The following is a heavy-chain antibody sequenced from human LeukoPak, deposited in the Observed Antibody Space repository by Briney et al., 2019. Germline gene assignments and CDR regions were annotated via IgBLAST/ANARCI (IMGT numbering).Heavy chain of an antibody. CDR1: GFRFSTYW. Sequence: GGSLRLSCEVSGFRFSTYWMTWVRQAPGKGLEWVANIKEDGSDKYYVDSVKGRFTISRDNAKNSVYLQMNSLRAEDTAVYYCARGSGWTDYWGRGTLVTVSS. V-gene: IGHV3-7*01. CDR3: ARGSGWTDY. CDR2: IKEDGSDK. D-gene: IGHD6-19*01. J-gene: IGHJ4*02.